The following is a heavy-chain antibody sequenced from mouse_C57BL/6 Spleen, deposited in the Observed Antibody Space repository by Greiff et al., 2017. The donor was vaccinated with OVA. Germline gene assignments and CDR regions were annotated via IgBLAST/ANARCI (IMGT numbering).Heavy chain of an antibody. V-gene: IGHV1-26*01. CDR1: GYTFTDYY. Sequence: EVQLQQSGPELVKPGASVKISCKASGYTFTDYYMNWVKQSHGKSLEWIGDINPNNAGTSYNQKFKGKATLTVDKSSSTAYMELRSLTSEDAAVYYCARSGGYWYFDAWGTGTTVTVSS. J-gene: IGHJ1*03. D-gene: IGHD3-1*01. CDR2: INPNNAGT. CDR3: ARSGGYWYFDA.